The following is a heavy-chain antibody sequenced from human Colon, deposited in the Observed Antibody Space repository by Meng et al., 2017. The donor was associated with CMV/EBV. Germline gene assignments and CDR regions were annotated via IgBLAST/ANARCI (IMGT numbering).Heavy chain of an antibody. V-gene: IGHV1-18*01. CDR3: ARNSLGTTGSFDF. J-gene: IGHJ4*02. D-gene: IGHD1/OR15-1a*01. Sequence: ASVKVSCKASGYTFMNHGITWVRQAPGQGLEWMGWINAVNDNSNPAQKFQDRVTMTNDTSTTSAYMELRSLTSDDTAIYYCARNSLGTTGSFDFWGQGTLVTVSS. CDR2: INAVNDNS. CDR1: GYTFMNHG.